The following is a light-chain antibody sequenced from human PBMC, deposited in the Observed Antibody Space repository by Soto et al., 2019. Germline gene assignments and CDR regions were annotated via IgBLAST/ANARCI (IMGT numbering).Light chain of an antibody. CDR3: QQYGSSRWT. CDR2: GAS. CDR1: QSVSSSY. V-gene: IGKV3-20*01. Sequence: EIVLTQSPGTLSLSPGERATLSCRASQSVSSSYLAWYQQKPGQAPRLLIYGASSRATGIPDRFSGSGSGTDFTLTITRLAPEAFAAYYCQQYGSSRWTFGQGTKVDIK. J-gene: IGKJ1*01.